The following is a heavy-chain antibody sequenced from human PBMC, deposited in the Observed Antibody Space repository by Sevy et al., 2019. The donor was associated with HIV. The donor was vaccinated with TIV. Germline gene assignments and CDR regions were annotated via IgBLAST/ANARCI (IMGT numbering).Heavy chain of an antibody. Sequence: SETLSLTCTVSGGSISSGSYYWSWIRQPAGKGLEWIGRIYTSGSTNYNPSLKSRVTMSVDTSKNQFSLKLSSVTAADTAVYYCARTERIGSIYYGMDVWGQGTMVTVSS. D-gene: IGHD1-26*01. V-gene: IGHV4-61*02. J-gene: IGHJ6*02. CDR3: ARTERIGSIYYGMDV. CDR1: GGSISSGSYY. CDR2: IYTSGST.